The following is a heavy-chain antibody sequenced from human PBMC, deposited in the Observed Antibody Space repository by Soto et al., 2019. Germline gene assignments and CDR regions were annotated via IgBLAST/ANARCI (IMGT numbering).Heavy chain of an antibody. CDR3: PGGRDPRKLGY. J-gene: IGHJ4*02. Sequence: SETLSLTCTVSCASISSYYWSWIRQSPGKGLEWIGYFSYSGSTYYNPSLKSRVTMSLDTSKNQFSLSLSSVTAADTALYYCPGGRDPRKLGYGGEGT. CDR2: FSYSGST. D-gene: IGHD6-6*01. V-gene: IGHV4-59*01. CDR1: CASISSYY.